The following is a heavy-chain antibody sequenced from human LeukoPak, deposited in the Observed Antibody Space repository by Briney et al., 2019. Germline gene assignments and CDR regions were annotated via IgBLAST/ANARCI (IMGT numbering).Heavy chain of an antibody. CDR3: AELGITMIGGV. V-gene: IGHV3-30*18. J-gene: IGHJ6*04. Sequence: PGGSLRLSCTASGFTFSNYAMHCVRPAPGKGLEWVTIISYDGSSKYYADSVKGRFTISRDNAKNSLYLQMNSLRAEDTAVYYCAELGITMIGGVWGKGTTVTISS. CDR1: GFTFSNYA. D-gene: IGHD3-10*02. CDR2: ISYDGSSK.